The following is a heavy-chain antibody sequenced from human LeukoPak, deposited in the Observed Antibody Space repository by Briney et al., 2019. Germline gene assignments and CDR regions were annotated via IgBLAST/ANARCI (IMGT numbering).Heavy chain of an antibody. CDR3: ARWNYDSSGYLDY. CDR1: GYSISSGYY. Sequence: SETLSLTCTVSGYSISSGYYWVWIRQPPGKGLEWIGSISHSGSTYYNPSLKSRVTISVDTSKNHFSLNLTSVTAADTAVYYCARWNYDSSGYLDYWGQGTLVTVSS. V-gene: IGHV4-38-2*02. CDR2: ISHSGST. J-gene: IGHJ4*02. D-gene: IGHD3-22*01.